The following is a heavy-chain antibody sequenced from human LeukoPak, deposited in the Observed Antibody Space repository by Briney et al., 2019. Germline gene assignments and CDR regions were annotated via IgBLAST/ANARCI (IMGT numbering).Heavy chain of an antibody. V-gene: IGHV3-23*01. CDR3: AKDRRYSSSSDY. CDR2: ISGSGGST. Sequence: GGSLRLSCAASGFTFSSYAVSRVRQAPGKGLEWVSAISGSGGSTYYADSVKGRFTISRDNSKNTLYLQMNSLRAEDTAVYYCAKDRRYSSSSDYWGQGTLVTVSS. J-gene: IGHJ4*02. CDR1: GFTFSSYA. D-gene: IGHD6-6*01.